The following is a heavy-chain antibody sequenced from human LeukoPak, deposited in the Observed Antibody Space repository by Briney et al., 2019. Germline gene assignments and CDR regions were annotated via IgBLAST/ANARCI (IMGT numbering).Heavy chain of an antibody. J-gene: IGHJ4*02. CDR2: IHPSGRL. Sequence: PSETLSLTCTVSGVSFSSGDQYWNWIRQSPGKGLEWIGSIHPSGRLYSNPSLETRVTISIDTSKNQFSLNLNSVTAADTAVYFCSRGLDSRKLGYWGQGTLVTVSS. CDR1: GVSFSSGDQY. V-gene: IGHV4-31*03. CDR3: SRGLDSRKLGY. D-gene: IGHD3-22*01.